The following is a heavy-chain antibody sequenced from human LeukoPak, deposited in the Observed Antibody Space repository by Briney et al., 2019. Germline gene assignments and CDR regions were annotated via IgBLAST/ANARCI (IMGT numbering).Heavy chain of an antibody. D-gene: IGHD3-9*01. Sequence: PGGSLRLSCAASGFTFSDYHMSWIRRAPGKGLEWVSYISSSSSYTNYADSVKGRFTISRDNAKNSLYLQMNSLRAEDTAVYYCARGLRDDILTGYYNYYYFDYWGQGTLVTVSS. CDR1: GFTFSDYH. CDR3: ARGLRDDILTGYYNYYYFDY. CDR2: ISSSSSYT. J-gene: IGHJ4*02. V-gene: IGHV3-11*06.